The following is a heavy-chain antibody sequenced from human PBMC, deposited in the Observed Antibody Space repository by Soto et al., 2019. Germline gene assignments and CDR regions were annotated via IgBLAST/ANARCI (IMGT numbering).Heavy chain of an antibody. CDR3: ATERDCYQAYYYYGMDV. J-gene: IGHJ6*02. Sequence: QVQLVQSGAAVKKPGSSVRVSCKASGGTFNSYAFSWVRQAPGPGLEWMGRVIPLRGTTNLAQKFQGRVTITADEATSTVYMGVSRLRSEDTAVYYCATERDCYQAYYYYGMDVWGQWTTVSVSS. CDR1: GGTFNSYA. D-gene: IGHD2-21*01. CDR2: VIPLRGTT. V-gene: IGHV1-69*01.